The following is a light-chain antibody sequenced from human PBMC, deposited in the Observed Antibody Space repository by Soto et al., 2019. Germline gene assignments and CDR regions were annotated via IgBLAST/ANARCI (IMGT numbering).Light chain of an antibody. J-gene: IGLJ3*02. V-gene: IGLV7-43*01. CDR1: TGAVTSGNY. Sequence: QTVVTQEPSLTVSPGGTVTLTCGSSTGAVTSGNYASWFQQKPGQTPRTLIYTTNSRHSWTPARVSGSLLGDKAALTLSGVQPEDEAEYYCLLYYGGAQLVFGGGTKLTVL. CDR3: LLYYGGAQLV. CDR2: TTN.